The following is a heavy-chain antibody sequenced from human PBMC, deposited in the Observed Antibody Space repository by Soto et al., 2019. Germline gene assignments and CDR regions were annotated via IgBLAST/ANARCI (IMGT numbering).Heavy chain of an antibody. V-gene: IGHV3-30*18. J-gene: IGHJ4*02. CDR1: GFTFSSYG. CDR3: AKSSLGRPGPPYFDY. CDR2: ISYDGSNK. Sequence: PGGSLRLSCAASGFTFSSYGMHWVRQAPGKGLEWVAVISYDGSNKYYADSVKGRFTISRDNSKNTLYLQMNSLRAEDTAVYYCAKSSLGRPGPPYFDYWGQGTLVTVSS.